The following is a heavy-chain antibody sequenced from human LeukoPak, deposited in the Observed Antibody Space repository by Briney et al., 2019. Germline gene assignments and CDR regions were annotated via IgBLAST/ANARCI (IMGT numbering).Heavy chain of an antibody. CDR1: GFTFSNYA. Sequence: GGSLRLSCAASGFTFSNYAMTWVRQVPGRGLEWVSGISSSGTATHYADSVKGRFTISRDNSQNTLHLQMTSLRAEDTAVYYCARARGAFDIWGQGTMVTVSS. D-gene: IGHD3-10*01. CDR2: ISSSGTAT. J-gene: IGHJ3*02. V-gene: IGHV3-23*01. CDR3: ARARGAFDI.